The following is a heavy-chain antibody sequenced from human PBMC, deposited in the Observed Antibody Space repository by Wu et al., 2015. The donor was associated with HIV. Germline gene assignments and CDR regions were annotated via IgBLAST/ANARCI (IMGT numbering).Heavy chain of an antibody. Sequence: QVQLVQSGAEVKKPGASVKVSCKASGYTFTSYYMHWVRQAPGQGLEWMGIINPSGGSTSYAQKFQGRVTMTRDTSTSTVYMELSSLRSEDTAVYYCARVAVAGTGYYYYGMDVWGQGTTVTVSS. CDR2: INPSGGST. CDR1: GYTFTSYY. V-gene: IGHV1-46*01. CDR3: ARVAVAGTGYYYYGMDV. D-gene: IGHD6-19*01. J-gene: IGHJ6*02.